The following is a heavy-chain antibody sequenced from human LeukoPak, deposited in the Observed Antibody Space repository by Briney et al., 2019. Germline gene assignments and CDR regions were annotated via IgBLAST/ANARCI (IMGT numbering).Heavy chain of an antibody. CDR3: ARTGGSGSKFDY. D-gene: IGHD3-10*01. Sequence: SETLSLTCAVYGGFFSGYYWSWIRQPPGNGLEWIGEINHSGSTNYNPSLKSRVTISVDTSKNQFSLKLSSVTAADTAVYYCARTGGSGSKFDYWGQGTLVTVSS. CDR2: INHSGST. CDR1: GGFFSGYY. J-gene: IGHJ4*02. V-gene: IGHV4-34*01.